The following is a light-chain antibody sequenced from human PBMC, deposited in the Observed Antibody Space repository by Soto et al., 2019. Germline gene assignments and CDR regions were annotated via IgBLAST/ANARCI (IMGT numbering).Light chain of an antibody. CDR1: QSLLHTNGYTY. V-gene: IGKV2-28*01. Sequence: DIVMTQSPLSLPVTPGEPSSISCRSSQSLLHTNGYTYLDWYLQKPGQSPQLLIYLTSIRASGVPDRFSGSGSGTEFTLKISKVEAEDVGVYYCMQSLQTPPWTFGPGTKVDIK. CDR3: MQSLQTPPWT. CDR2: LTS. J-gene: IGKJ1*01.